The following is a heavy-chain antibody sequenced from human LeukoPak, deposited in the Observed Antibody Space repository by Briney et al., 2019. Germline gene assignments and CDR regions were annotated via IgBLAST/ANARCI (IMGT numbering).Heavy chain of an antibody. J-gene: IGHJ4*02. CDR2: IIPIFGTA. V-gene: IGHV1-69*13. D-gene: IGHD4-23*01. CDR1: GYTLTELS. Sequence: ASVKVSCKVSGYTLTELSMHWVRQAPGKGLEWMGGIIPIFGTANYAQKFQGRVTITADESTSTAYMELSSLRSEDTAVYYCAREAYGGNSGYFDYWGQGTLVTVSS. CDR3: AREAYGGNSGYFDY.